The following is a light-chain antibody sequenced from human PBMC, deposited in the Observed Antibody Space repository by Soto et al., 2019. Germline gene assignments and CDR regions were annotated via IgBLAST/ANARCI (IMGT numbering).Light chain of an antibody. J-gene: IGKJ4*01. CDR2: WAS. Sequence: DIVMTQSPDSLAVSLGRRATINCKSSQTVLYSSNNKNYLAWYQQKPGKPPKLLIYWASTRESGVPDRFSGSGSGTDFTLTISSLQAEDVAVYYCQQYYSTPRTFGGGTKVEIK. CDR1: QTVLYSSNNKNY. V-gene: IGKV4-1*01. CDR3: QQYYSTPRT.